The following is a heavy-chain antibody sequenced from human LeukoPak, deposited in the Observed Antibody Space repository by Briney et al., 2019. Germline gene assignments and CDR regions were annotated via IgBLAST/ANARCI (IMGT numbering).Heavy chain of an antibody. CDR3: ARVGDDYVWGSYRYHFDY. CDR1: GGSFSGYY. V-gene: IGHV4-34*01. Sequence: PSETLSLTCAVYGGSFSGYYWSWIRQPPGKGLEWIGEINHSGSTNYNPSLKSRVTISVDTSKNQFSLKLSSVTAADTAVYYCARVGDDYVWGSYRYHFDYWGQGTLVTVSS. D-gene: IGHD3-16*02. CDR2: INHSGST. J-gene: IGHJ4*02.